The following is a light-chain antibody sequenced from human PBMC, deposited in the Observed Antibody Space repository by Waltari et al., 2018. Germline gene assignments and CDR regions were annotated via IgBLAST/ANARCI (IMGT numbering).Light chain of an antibody. Sequence: QSVLTQPPSLPAAPGQKVTIPCSGSSSTIGYNFVSWYQQFPGTAPKLLIYENNKRPSGIPDRFSGSKSGTSGTLVITGVQTGDEADYYCGSWDSSLSLVFGGGTKLSVL. V-gene: IGLV1-51*02. J-gene: IGLJ2*01. CDR1: SSTIGYNF. CDR2: ENN. CDR3: GSWDSSLSLV.